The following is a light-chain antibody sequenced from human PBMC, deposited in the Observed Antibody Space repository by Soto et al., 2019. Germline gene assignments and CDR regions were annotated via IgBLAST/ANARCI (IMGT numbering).Light chain of an antibody. V-gene: IGKV3-15*01. J-gene: IGKJ3*01. Sequence: ETVMTQSPATLSVSPGERPTLSCRASQSVSSNLAWYQQKPGQAPRLLIYDASTRATGIPARFSGSGSGTDFTLTISSLQSEDFAVYYCQQYNTWPLTFGPGTKVDI. CDR1: QSVSSN. CDR3: QQYNTWPLT. CDR2: DAS.